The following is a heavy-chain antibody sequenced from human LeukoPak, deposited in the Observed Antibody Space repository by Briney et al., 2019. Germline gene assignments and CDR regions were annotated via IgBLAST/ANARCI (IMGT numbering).Heavy chain of an antibody. CDR1: GGSVSSGSYY. Sequence: SETLSLTCTVSGGSVSSGSYYWSWIRQPPGKGLEWIGYIYYSGSTNYNPSLKSRVTISVDTSKNQFSLKLSSVTAADTAVYYCASAHSGSYLYNWFDPWGQGTLVTASS. V-gene: IGHV4-61*01. CDR2: IYYSGST. CDR3: ASAHSGSYLYNWFDP. J-gene: IGHJ5*02. D-gene: IGHD1-26*01.